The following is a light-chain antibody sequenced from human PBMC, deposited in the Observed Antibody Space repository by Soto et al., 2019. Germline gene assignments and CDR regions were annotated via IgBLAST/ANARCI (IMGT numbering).Light chain of an antibody. Sequence: EIVLTQSPGTLSLSPGERGTLSCRASQTVSSNFLAWYQQKPGQAPRLLIFDASTRSTGIPDRFTGSGSGTDFTLTIRRLEPEDFAVYYCQFYVDPSKTFGQGTNVEIK. CDR2: DAS. V-gene: IGKV3-20*01. CDR3: QFYVDPSKT. CDR1: QTVSSNF. J-gene: IGKJ1*01.